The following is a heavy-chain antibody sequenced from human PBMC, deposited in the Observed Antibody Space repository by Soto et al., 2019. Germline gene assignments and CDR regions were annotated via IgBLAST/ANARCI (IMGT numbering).Heavy chain of an antibody. CDR1: GFTFSSYA. CDR3: AKPNYDILTGYLYYYYYMDV. J-gene: IGHJ6*03. CDR2: ISGSGGST. V-gene: IGHV3-23*01. Sequence: EVQLLESGGGLVQPGGSLRLSCAASGFTFSSYAMSWVRQAPGKGLEWVSAISGSGGSTYYADSVKGRFTISRDNSKNTLYQQMNSLRGEDTAVYYCAKPNYDILTGYLYYYYYMDVWGKGTTVTVSS. D-gene: IGHD3-9*01.